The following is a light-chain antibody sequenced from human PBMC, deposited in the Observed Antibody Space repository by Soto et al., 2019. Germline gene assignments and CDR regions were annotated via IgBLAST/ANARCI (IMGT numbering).Light chain of an antibody. CDR2: GAS. CDR1: ESVATN. V-gene: IGKV3-15*01. J-gene: IGKJ1*01. CDR3: QQYNNWTWT. Sequence: EIVMTQSPATLSVSPGQISTLSCRASESVATNLAWYQQTPGKAPRLLIYGASNRATGIPARLSGSGSGTEFTLTISSLQSVDFAVYSCQQYNNWTWTFGHGTKVDIK.